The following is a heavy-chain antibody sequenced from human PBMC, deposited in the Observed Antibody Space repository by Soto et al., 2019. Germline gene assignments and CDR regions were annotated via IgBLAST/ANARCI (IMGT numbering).Heavy chain of an antibody. CDR2: ISGYNGNT. V-gene: IGHV1-18*04. J-gene: IGHJ4*02. D-gene: IGHD2-15*01. CDR1: GYSFTSYG. CDR3: ASLTDKFDY. Sequence: ASVKVSCKTSGYSFTSYGFSWVRQAPGQGLEWMGWISGYNGNTKYAQKLQGRVTMTTDTSTSTGHMELRSLRSDDTAVYYCASLTDKFDYWGQGTLVTVSS.